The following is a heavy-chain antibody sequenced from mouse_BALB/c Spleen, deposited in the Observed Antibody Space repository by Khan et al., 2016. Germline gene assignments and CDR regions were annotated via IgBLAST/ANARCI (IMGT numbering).Heavy chain of an antibody. J-gene: IGHJ1*01. Sequence: QIQLVQSGPELKRPGKTVKISCKASGYTSTNYGIYWVKQAPGKGLKWMGWINTYSGESTYADDFKGRFAFTLDTSANTAYLQINNLTNEDTATXVCERSSYYYGSSRSIDDWGEGTTVTVSS. CDR3: ERSSYYYGSSRSIDD. V-gene: IGHV9-3-1*01. D-gene: IGHD1-1*01. CDR2: INTYSGES. CDR1: GYTSTNYG.